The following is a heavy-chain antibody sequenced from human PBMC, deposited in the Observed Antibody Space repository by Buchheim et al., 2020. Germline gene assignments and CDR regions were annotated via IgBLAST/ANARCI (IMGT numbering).Heavy chain of an antibody. D-gene: IGHD3-22*01. CDR3: ATETVDCYDSSGYYPHPFDY. V-gene: IGHV3-23*01. Sequence: EVQLLESGGGLVQPGGSLRLSCAASGFTFSSYAMSWVRQAPGKGLEWVSAISGSGGSTYYADSVKGRFTISRDNSKNTLYLQMNSLRAEDTAVYYCATETVDCYDSSGYYPHPFDYWGQGTL. J-gene: IGHJ4*02. CDR2: ISGSGGST. CDR1: GFTFSSYA.